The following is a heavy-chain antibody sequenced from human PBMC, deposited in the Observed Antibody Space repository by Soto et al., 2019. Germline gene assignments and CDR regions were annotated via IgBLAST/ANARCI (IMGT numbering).Heavy chain of an antibody. Sequence: QVRLQESGPGLVKPSETLSLTCTVSGASINTYYWAWIRQPPGKGLEWIGYIHNSGTTDYNPSLKSRVTMSVDTSKSQFSLKLSSVTAADPAVYYCARDYGAGSYGIDYWGQGTLVTVSS. CDR2: IHNSGTT. D-gene: IGHD3-10*01. CDR3: ARDYGAGSYGIDY. J-gene: IGHJ4*02. V-gene: IGHV4-59*01. CDR1: GASINTYY.